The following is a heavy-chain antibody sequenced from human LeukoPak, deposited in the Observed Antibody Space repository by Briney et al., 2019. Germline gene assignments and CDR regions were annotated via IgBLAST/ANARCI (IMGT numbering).Heavy chain of an antibody. CDR3: AKDIRYSSSSASYDY. D-gene: IGHD6-6*01. CDR2: ISGSGGGT. V-gene: IGHV3-23*01. J-gene: IGHJ4*02. CDR1: GFTVSSYA. Sequence: GGSLRLSCAASGFTVSSYAMSWVRQAPGKGLEWVSAISGSGGGTYYADSVKGRFTISRDNSKNTLYLQMNSLRAEDTAVYYCAKDIRYSSSSASYDYWGQGTLVTVSS.